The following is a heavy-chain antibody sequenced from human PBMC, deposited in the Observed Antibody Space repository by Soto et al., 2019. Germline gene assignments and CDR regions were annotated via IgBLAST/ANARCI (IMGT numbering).Heavy chain of an antibody. Sequence: TLSLTCSVSGGSISSDDYYWTWIRQPPGEGLEWIGYIYYTGRTSSAPSLESRVTISIDTSKNQFSLKLSSVSAADTAVYYCAREGSSSPEYFDFWGPGTLVTVSS. CDR3: AREGSSSPEYFDF. J-gene: IGHJ4*02. D-gene: IGHD2-15*01. CDR2: IYYTGRT. CDR1: GGSISSDDYY. V-gene: IGHV4-30-4*01.